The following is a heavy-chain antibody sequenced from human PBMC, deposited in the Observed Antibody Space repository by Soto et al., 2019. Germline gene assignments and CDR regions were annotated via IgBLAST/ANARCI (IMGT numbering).Heavy chain of an antibody. D-gene: IGHD5-18*01. CDR1: GFTFSSYW. Sequence: GGSLRLSCAASGFTFSSYWMHWVRQAPGKGLEWVSGISGYGSSRGYADSVKGRFTISRDNAKNTLYLQMNSLRAEDTAVYYCAKDWDSYGSHVFDYWGQGTLVTVSS. CDR3: AKDWDSYGSHVFDY. CDR2: ISGYGSSR. J-gene: IGHJ4*02. V-gene: IGHV3-74*01.